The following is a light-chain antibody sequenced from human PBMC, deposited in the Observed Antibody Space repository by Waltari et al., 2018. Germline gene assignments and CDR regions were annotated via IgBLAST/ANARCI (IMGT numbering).Light chain of an antibody. CDR3: QQYHSLPFT. CDR2: KAS. V-gene: IGKV1-5*03. Sequence: DIQMTQSPSTLSASVGDRVTITCRASQSINTWLAWYQQKPGKAPKVLIYKASNLESGVPSKFSGRGSGTEFTHTISSLQPDDFAIYYCQQYHSLPFTFGPGTKVDVK. CDR1: QSINTW. J-gene: IGKJ3*01.